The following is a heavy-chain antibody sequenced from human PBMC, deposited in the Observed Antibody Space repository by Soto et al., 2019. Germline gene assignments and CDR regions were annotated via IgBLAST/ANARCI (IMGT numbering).Heavy chain of an antibody. V-gene: IGHV3-49*03. J-gene: IGHJ6*02. CDR1: GFTFGDYA. D-gene: IGHD3-3*01. CDR2: IRSKAYGGTT. Sequence: AGGSLRLSCTASGFTFGDYAMSWFRQAPGKGLEWVGFIRSKAYGGTTEYAASVKGRFTISRDDSKSIAYLQMNSLKTEDTAVYYCTRDQRMSYDFWSGYSTNYYGMDVWGQGTTVTVSS. CDR3: TRDQRMSYDFWSGYSTNYYGMDV.